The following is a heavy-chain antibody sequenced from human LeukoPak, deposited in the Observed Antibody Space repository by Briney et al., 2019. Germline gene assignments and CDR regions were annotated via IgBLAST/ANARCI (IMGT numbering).Heavy chain of an antibody. J-gene: IGHJ4*02. CDR2: INHSGST. CDR1: GGSFSGYY. D-gene: IGHD6-6*01. CDR3: ARGRVAARPRFDY. Sequence: SETLSLTCAVYGGSFSGYYWSWIRQPPGKGLEWIGEINHSGSTNYNPSLKSRVTISVDTSKNQFSLKLSSVTAADTAVYYCARGRVAARPRFDYWGQGTLVTVSS. V-gene: IGHV4-34*01.